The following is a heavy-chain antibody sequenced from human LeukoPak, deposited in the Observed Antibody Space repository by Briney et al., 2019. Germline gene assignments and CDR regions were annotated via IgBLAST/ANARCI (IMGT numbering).Heavy chain of an antibody. D-gene: IGHD6-19*01. V-gene: IGHV3-7*01. J-gene: IGHJ4*02. Sequence: GGSLRLSCVASGFTFSSYWMSWVRQAPGKGLEWVANINQDGSEKYDVDSAKGRFTISRDNAKNSLYLQMNSLRVDHPAMYMWARGGGGDGSGWSTTDYWGQGTLVTISS. CDR2: INQDGSEK. CDR1: GFTFSSYW. CDR3: ARGGGGDGSGWSTTDY.